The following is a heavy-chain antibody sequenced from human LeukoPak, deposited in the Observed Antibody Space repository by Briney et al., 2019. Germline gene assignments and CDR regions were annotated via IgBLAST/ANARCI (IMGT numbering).Heavy chain of an antibody. Sequence: PGRSLRLSCTASGFTFGDYAMSSVRQAPGKGLEWVGFIRSKAYGGTTEYAASVKGRFTISRDDSKSIAYLQMNSLKTEDTAVYYCTSENDVLRFLESLLPTDYWAPGALVTVSS. V-gene: IGHV3-49*04. CDR1: GFTFGDYA. D-gene: IGHD3-3*01. J-gene: IGHJ4*02. CDR2: IRSKAYGGTT. CDR3: TSENDVLRFLESLLPTDY.